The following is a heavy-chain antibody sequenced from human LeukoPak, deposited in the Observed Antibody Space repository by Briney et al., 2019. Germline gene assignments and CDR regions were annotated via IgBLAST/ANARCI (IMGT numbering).Heavy chain of an antibody. CDR3: ARYATSSGSRWLEP. V-gene: IGHV3-7*01. CDR2: IKQDGSDK. CDR1: GFTLSSYW. D-gene: IGHD6-19*01. Sequence: PGGSLRLSCAASGFTLSSYWMSWVRQAPGKGLEWVAHIKQDGSDKYYVDSVKGRFTISRDNAKNSLHLQMNSLRAEDTAVYYCARYATSSGSRWLEPWGQGTLVTVSS. J-gene: IGHJ5*02.